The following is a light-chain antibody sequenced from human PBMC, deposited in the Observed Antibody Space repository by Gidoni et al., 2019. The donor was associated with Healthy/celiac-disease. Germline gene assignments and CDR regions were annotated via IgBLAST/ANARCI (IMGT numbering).Light chain of an antibody. CDR2: EVS. CDR3: SSYTSSSIYV. CDR1: SSDVGGYHY. V-gene: IGLV2-14*01. Sequence: QSALTQPASVPGSPGQAITISCTGTSSDVGGYHYVSWYQQHPGKAPKLMIYEVSNRPSGVSNGFSGSKSGNTASLTISGLQAEDEADYYCSSYTSSSIYVFGTGTKVTVL. J-gene: IGLJ1*01.